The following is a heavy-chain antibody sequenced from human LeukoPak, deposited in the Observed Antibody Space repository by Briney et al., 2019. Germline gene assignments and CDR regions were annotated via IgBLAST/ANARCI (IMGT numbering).Heavy chain of an antibody. Sequence: TGGSLRLSCAASGFTFSSYDMHWVRQATGKGLEWVSAIGTAGDTYYPGSVKGRFTISRENAKNSLYLQMNSLRAGDTAVYYCARGPAVSCYYGSGSYYNRQKGDYYYGMDVWGQGTTVTVSS. CDR2: IGTAGDT. CDR3: ARGPAVSCYYGSGSYYNRQKGDYYYGMDV. J-gene: IGHJ6*02. D-gene: IGHD3-10*01. CDR1: GFTFSSYD. V-gene: IGHV3-13*04.